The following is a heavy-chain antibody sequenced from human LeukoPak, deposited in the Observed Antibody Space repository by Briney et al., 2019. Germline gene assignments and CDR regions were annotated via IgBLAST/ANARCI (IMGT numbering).Heavy chain of an antibody. CDR2: IRSKANSYAT. J-gene: IGHJ4*02. D-gene: IGHD2-15*01. V-gene: IGHV3-73*01. Sequence: GGPLRLSCAASGFTFSGSAMHWVRQASGKGLEWVGRIRSKANSYATAYAPSVKGRVTISRDDSKNTAYLQMNRLKTEDTAVYYCTRRDCSGGSCYLDYWGQGTLVTVSS. CDR3: TRRDCSGGSCYLDY. CDR1: GFTFSGSA.